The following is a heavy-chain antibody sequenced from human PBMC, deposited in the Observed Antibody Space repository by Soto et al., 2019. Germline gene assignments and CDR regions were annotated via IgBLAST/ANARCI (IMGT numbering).Heavy chain of an antibody. CDR1: GGSFSGYY. Sequence: SETLSLTCAVYGGSFSGYYWSWIRQPPGKGLEWIGEINHSGSTNYNPSLKSRVTISVDTSKNQFSLKLSSVTAADTAVYYCARGRPSYSDILTGSYSNWFHPWGEGTPVTVSS. CDR2: INHSGST. J-gene: IGHJ5*02. V-gene: IGHV4-34*01. CDR3: ARGRPSYSDILTGSYSNWFHP. D-gene: IGHD3-9*01.